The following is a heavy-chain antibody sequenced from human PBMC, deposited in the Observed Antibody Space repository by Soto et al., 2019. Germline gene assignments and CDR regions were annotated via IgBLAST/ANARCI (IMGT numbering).Heavy chain of an antibody. CDR2: INTYNGMT. Sequence: QVQLVQSGGEVKKPGASVTVSCKASGYTFINYHITWVRQAPGQGLEWMAWINTYNGMTDYAQRFQGRVTMTRDTSTSTAYMELRNLGSGDTAGYFCAKSPRGEMATDWGQGALVTVSS. CDR1: GYTFINYH. V-gene: IGHV1-18*01. J-gene: IGHJ4*02. D-gene: IGHD5-12*01. CDR3: AKSPRGEMATD.